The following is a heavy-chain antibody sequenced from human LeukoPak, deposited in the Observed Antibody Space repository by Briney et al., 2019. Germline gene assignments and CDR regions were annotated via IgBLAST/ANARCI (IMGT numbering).Heavy chain of an antibody. CDR2: INPNSGGT. J-gene: IGHJ4*02. Sequence: LGASVKVSCKASGHTFTGYYMHWVRQAPGQGLEWMGWINPNSGGTDYAQKFQGRVTMTRDTSISTAYMELSRLRSDDTAVYYCARGDDNGDYEAIDWGQGTLVTVSS. D-gene: IGHD4-17*01. V-gene: IGHV1-2*03. CDR3: ARGDDNGDYEAID. CDR1: GHTFTGYY.